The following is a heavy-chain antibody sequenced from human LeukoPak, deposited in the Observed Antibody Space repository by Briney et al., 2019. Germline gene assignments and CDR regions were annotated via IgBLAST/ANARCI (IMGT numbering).Heavy chain of an antibody. J-gene: IGHJ4*02. CDR3: ATSRNSASDY. CDR1: GFTFSSHW. Sequence: PGGSLRLSCAASGFTFSSHWMSWVRQAPGKGLEWVANIKEDGSEKYYGDSVRGRFTISRDNAKNSLYLQMNGLRGDDTAVYYCATSRNSASDYWGQGTLVTVSS. D-gene: IGHD4-11*01. V-gene: IGHV3-7*05. CDR2: IKEDGSEK.